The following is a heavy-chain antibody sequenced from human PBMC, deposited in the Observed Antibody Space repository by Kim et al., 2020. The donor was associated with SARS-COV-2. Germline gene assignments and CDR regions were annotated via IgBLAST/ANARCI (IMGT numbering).Heavy chain of an antibody. CDR2: INWNGVVT. V-gene: IGHV3-20*04. Sequence: GGSLRLSCVGSGFTFSDHYIDWVRQAPGKGLEWVCGINWNGVVTSYADSVKGRFTISRDNAKNSLYLQMNSLRAEDTALYYCARGFWWFDYWGQGTLVTVSS. D-gene: IGHD2-8*02. J-gene: IGHJ4*02. CDR3: ARGFWWFDY. CDR1: GFTFSDHY.